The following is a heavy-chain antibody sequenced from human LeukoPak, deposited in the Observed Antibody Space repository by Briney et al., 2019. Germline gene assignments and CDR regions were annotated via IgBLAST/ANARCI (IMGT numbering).Heavy chain of an antibody. D-gene: IGHD3-10*01. Sequence: VASVKVSCKASGYTFTSYGISWVRQAPGQGLEWMGWISAYNGNTNYAQKLQGRVTMTTDTSTSTAYMELRSLRSDDTAVYYCARARGSGGYYGMDVWGQGTTVTVSS. J-gene: IGHJ6*02. CDR1: GYTFTSYG. CDR3: ARARGSGGYYGMDV. CDR2: ISAYNGNT. V-gene: IGHV1-18*01.